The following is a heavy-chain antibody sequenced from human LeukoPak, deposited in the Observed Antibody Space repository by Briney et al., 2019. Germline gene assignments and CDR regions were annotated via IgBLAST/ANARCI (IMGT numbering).Heavy chain of an antibody. CDR3: ARRVGYSSGWYYFDY. V-gene: IGHV5-51*01. D-gene: IGHD6-19*01. Sequence: GESLKISCKGSGYSFTSYWIGWVRQMPGKGLEWMGIFYPGDSDTRYSPSFQGQVTISADKSISTAYLQWSSLKASDTAMYYCARRVGYSSGWYYFDYWGQGTLVTVSS. J-gene: IGHJ4*02. CDR2: FYPGDSDT. CDR1: GYSFTSYW.